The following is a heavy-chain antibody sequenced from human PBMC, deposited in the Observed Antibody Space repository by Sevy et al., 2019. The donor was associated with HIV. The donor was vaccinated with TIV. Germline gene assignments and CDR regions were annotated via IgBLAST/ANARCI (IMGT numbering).Heavy chain of an antibody. CDR2: IRYDDSEQ. J-gene: IGHJ4*02. CDR1: GFTFSTYG. D-gene: IGHD3-3*01. CDR3: AKDPRPSHRITTFGGVDYFEY. V-gene: IGHV3-30*02. Sequence: GGSLRLSCAASGFTFSTYGMHWVRQAPGKGLEWVAFIRYDDSEQYCADSVKGRCTISRDNSKSTLYLRLSSLRDEDTAVYYCAKDPRPSHRITTFGGVDYFEYWGQGTLVTVSS.